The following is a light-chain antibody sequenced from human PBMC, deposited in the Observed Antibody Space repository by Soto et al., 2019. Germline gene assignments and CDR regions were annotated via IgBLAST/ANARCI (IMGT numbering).Light chain of an antibody. CDR1: SSDVGGYNF. CDR2: DVT. CDR3: SSYAGSSIPAA. V-gene: IGLV2-8*01. J-gene: IGLJ3*02. Sequence: QSALTQPPSASGSPGQSVTISCTGASSDVGGYNFVSWYQHHPGKAPRLMIYDVTQRPSGVPDRFSGSKSGNTASLTVSGLQVDDEAYYYCSSYAGSSIPAAFGGGTKLTVL.